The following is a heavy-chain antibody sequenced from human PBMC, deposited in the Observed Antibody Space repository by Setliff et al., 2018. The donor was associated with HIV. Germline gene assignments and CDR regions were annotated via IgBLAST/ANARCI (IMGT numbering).Heavy chain of an antibody. CDR3: ASGRYGRTLPWYFDL. D-gene: IGHD4-17*01. CDR2: INHSGST. J-gene: IGHJ2*01. Sequence: SETLSLTCAVYGGSFSDYYWNWIRQPPGKGLEWIGEINHSGSTNYNPSLKSRVTISVDTSKNQFSLKLSSVTAADTAMYYCASGRYGRTLPWYFDLWGRGTLVTVS. V-gene: IGHV4-34*01. CDR1: GGSFSDYY.